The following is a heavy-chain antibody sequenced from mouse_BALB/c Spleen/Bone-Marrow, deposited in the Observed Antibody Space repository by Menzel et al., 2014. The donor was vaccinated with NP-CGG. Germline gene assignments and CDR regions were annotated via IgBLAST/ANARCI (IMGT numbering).Heavy chain of an antibody. J-gene: IGHJ2*01. CDR2: IYPGNVNT. D-gene: IGHD2-4*01. CDR1: GYTFTSYY. V-gene: IGHV1S56*01. Sequence: QVQLQQSGPELVKPGASVRMSCKASGYTFTSYYIHWVKQRPGQGLEWIGWIYPGNVNTKYNEKFKGKATLTADKSSSTAYMQLSSLTSEDSAVYFCARNDYDYFDYWGQGTTLTVSS. CDR3: ARNDYDYFDY.